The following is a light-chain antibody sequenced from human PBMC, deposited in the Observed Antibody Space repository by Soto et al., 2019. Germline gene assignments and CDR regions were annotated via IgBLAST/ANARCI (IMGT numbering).Light chain of an antibody. V-gene: IGKV1-33*01. Sequence: DIQMTQSPSSLSASVGDRVTITCQSSQDISNYLNWYQQKPGKAPKLLIYDASNLETGVPSRFSGSGSGTDFTFTISSLQPEDIATYYFQQYDCTFGQGTKLEIK. CDR3: QQYDCT. CDR2: DAS. J-gene: IGKJ2*02. CDR1: QDISNY.